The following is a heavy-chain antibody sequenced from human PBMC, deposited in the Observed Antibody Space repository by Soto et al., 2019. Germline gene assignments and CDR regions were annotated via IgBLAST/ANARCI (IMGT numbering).Heavy chain of an antibody. D-gene: IGHD2-15*01. CDR3: ARDLFHNTVVNGMDV. CDR2: INPSGGST. V-gene: IGHV1-46*01. Sequence: ASVKVSCKASGYTFTSYYMHWVRQAPGQGLEWMGIINPSGGSTSYAQKFQGRVTMTRDTSTSTVYMELSSLRSEDTAVYYCARDLFHNTVVNGMDVWGQGTTVTVSS. J-gene: IGHJ6*02. CDR1: GYTFTSYY.